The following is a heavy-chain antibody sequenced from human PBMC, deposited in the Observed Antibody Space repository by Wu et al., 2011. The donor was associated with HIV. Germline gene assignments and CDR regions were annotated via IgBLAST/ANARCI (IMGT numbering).Heavy chain of an antibody. Sequence: QVQLVQSGAGVKNPGSSVRVSCKASGATFTSYALSWVRQAPGQGLEWMGRLIPMYGTANYAQKFQGRVTITADESTSTAYMDVSSLRSDDTAVYYCAGGGGRTSMDPFDFWGQGTLVTVSS. D-gene: IGHD5-18*01. CDR1: GATFTSYA. CDR2: LIPMYGTA. CDR3: AGGGGRTSMDPFDF. V-gene: IGHV1-69*18. J-gene: IGHJ4*02.